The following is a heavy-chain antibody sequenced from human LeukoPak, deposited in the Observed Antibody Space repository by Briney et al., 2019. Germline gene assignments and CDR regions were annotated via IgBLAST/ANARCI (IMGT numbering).Heavy chain of an antibody. D-gene: IGHD6-13*01. CDR1: GYTFTSYY. CDR2: INPSGGST. CDR3: ARGFRRAAAGPRGNWFDP. V-gene: IGHV1-46*01. J-gene: IGHJ5*02. Sequence: ASVKVSCKASGYTFTSYYIHWVRQAPGQGLEWMGIINPSGGSTSYAQKFQGRVTMTRDTSTSTVYMELSSLRSEDTAVYYCARGFRRAAAGPRGNWFDPWGQGTLVTVSS.